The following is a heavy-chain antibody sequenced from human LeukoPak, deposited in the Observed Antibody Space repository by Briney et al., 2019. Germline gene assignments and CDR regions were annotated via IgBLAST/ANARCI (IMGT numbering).Heavy chain of an antibody. D-gene: IGHD2-15*01. CDR1: GYSLSSGYY. J-gene: IGHJ4*02. V-gene: IGHV4-38-2*02. CDR3: ARGYCSGGSCYWPFDY. Sequence: SETLSLTCTVSGYSLSSGYYWGWIRQPPGKGLEWIGSIYHSGSTYYNPSLKSRVTISVDTSKNQFSLKLSSVTAADTAVYYCARGYCSGGSCYWPFDYWGQGTLVTVSS. CDR2: IYHSGST.